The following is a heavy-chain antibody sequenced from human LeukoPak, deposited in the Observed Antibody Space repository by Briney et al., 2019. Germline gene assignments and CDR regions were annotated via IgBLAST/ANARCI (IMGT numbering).Heavy chain of an antibody. CDR1: GFSFSNYA. J-gene: IGHJ6*03. D-gene: IGHD3-10*01. CDR2: ISGSGGNT. CDR3: AKFLNREKWFGNIKPHYFSYIDV. V-gene: IGHV3-23*01. Sequence: SGGSLRLSCAASGFSFSNYAMSWVRQAPGKGLEWVSAISGSGGNTYYADSVKGRFTISRDNSKNTLYLQMNSLRAEDTAVYYFAKFLNREKWFGNIKPHYFSYIDVWGKGTTVPVSS.